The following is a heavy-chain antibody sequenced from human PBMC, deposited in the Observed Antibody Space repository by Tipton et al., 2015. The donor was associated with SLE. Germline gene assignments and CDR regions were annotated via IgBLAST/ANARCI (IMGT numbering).Heavy chain of an antibody. Sequence: SLRLSCAASGFTFRSYSMNWVRQAPGKGLEWVSSISSSSSYIHYADPVKGRFTISRDNAKNPLYLQMNSLRAEDTAVYYCARDVTTVTSYYFDYWGQGTLVTVSS. V-gene: IGHV3-21*03. D-gene: IGHD4-17*01. CDR3: ARDVTTVTSYYFDY. J-gene: IGHJ4*02. CDR1: GFTFRSYS. CDR2: ISSSSSYI.